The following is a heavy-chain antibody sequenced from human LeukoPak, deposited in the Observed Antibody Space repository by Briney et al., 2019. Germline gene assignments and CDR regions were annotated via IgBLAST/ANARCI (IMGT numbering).Heavy chain of an antibody. D-gene: IGHD3-10*01. CDR1: GGTFSSYT. CDR2: IIPILGIA. V-gene: IGHV1-69*02. Sequence: GASVKVSCKASGGTFSSYTISWVRQAPGQGLEWMGRIIPILGIANYAQKFQGRVTITADKSTSTAYMELSSLRSEDTAVYYCARSFRGSGSYLFPDYWGQGTLVTVSS. CDR3: ARSFRGSGSYLFPDY. J-gene: IGHJ4*02.